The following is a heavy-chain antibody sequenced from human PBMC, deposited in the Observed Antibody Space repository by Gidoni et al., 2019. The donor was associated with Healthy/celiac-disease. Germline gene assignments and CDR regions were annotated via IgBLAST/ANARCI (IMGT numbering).Heavy chain of an antibody. J-gene: IGHJ5*02. Sequence: STYYNPSLKSRVTISVDTSKNQFSLKLSSVTAADTAVYYCARQGLVGVLDRWGQGTLVTVSS. CDR2: ST. D-gene: IGHD1-26*01. CDR3: ARQGLVGVLDR. V-gene: IGHV4-39*01.